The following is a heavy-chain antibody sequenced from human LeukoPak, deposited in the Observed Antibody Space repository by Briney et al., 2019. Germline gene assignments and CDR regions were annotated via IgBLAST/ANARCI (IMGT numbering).Heavy chain of an antibody. J-gene: IGHJ4*02. V-gene: IGHV3-48*02. CDR1: AFIFSSYS. CDR2: ISGSSRII. Sequence: GGSLRLSCAASAFIFSSYSMNWVRQAPGKGLEWVSYISGSSRIIYYADSVMGRFSSSRDNAKNSMYLQMNSLRDEDTAVYFCARDLDTSGYTFDYWGRGTLVTVSS. CDR3: ARDLDTSGYTFDY. D-gene: IGHD3-22*01.